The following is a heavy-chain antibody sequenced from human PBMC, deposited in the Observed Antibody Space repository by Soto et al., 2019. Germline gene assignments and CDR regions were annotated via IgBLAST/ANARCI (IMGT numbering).Heavy chain of an antibody. D-gene: IGHD3-22*01. J-gene: IGHJ5*02. CDR3: ARDYYDSSGYSNWFDP. V-gene: IGHV1-18*01. CDR2: ISAYNGNT. CDR1: GYTFTSYG. Sequence: ASVKVSCKASGYTFTSYGISWVRQAPGQWLEWMGWISAYNGNTNYAQKLQGRVTMTTDTSTSTAYMELRSLRSDDTAVYYCARDYYDSSGYSNWFDPWGQGTLVTVSS.